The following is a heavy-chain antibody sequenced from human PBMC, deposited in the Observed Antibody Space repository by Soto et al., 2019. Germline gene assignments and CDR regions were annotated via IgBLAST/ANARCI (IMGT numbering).Heavy chain of an antibody. V-gene: IGHV4-31*03. D-gene: IGHD6-6*01. Sequence: LSETLSLTCTVSGGSISSGGYYWSWIRQHPGKGLEWIGYIYYSGSTYYNPSLKSRVTISVDTSKNQFSLKLSSVTAADTAVYYCAREGSSRAFDYWGQGTLVTVS. CDR1: GGSISSGGYY. J-gene: IGHJ4*02. CDR2: IYYSGST. CDR3: AREGSSRAFDY.